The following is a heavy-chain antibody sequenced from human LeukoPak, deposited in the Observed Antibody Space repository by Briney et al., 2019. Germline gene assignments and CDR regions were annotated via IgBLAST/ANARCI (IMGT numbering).Heavy chain of an antibody. Sequence: GESLKISCKGSGYSFTSYWIGWVRQMPGKGLEWMGIIHLGNSERRYGPSFQGQVTISADTSIYSAFLQWSSLRASDTAMYYCALLVYEVPAGAFYFDFWGRGTLVTVSS. J-gene: IGHJ4*02. D-gene: IGHD2-8*01. CDR3: ALLVYEVPAGAFYFDF. CDR1: GYSFTSYW. CDR2: IHLGNSER. V-gene: IGHV5-51*01.